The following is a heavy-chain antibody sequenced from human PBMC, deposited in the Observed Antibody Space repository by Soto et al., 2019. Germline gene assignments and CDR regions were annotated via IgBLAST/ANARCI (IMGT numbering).Heavy chain of an antibody. D-gene: IGHD3-3*01. V-gene: IGHV3-64D*06. Sequence: QPGGSLRLSCSASGLSFNDYAMHWVRQAAGKGPRYVSSISSNGVSTYYADSVKGRFTISRDNSKNTLYLQMNSLRVEDTAVYYCVKDRFVNYWGQGALVTVSS. J-gene: IGHJ4*02. CDR3: VKDRFVNY. CDR1: GLSFNDYA. CDR2: ISSNGVST.